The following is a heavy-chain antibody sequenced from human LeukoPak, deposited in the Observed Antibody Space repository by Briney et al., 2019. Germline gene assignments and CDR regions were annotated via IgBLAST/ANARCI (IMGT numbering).Heavy chain of an antibody. CDR1: GFTFDDYA. Sequence: PGGSLRLSCAASGFTFDDYAMHWVRHAPGKGLEGVSGISWNSGSIGYADSVKGRFTISRDNAKNSLYLQMNSLRAYDTALYYCAKEVGGIVGANNDAFDIWGQGTMVTVSS. CDR3: AKEVGGIVGANNDAFDI. J-gene: IGHJ3*02. CDR2: ISWNSGSI. V-gene: IGHV3-9*01. D-gene: IGHD1-26*01.